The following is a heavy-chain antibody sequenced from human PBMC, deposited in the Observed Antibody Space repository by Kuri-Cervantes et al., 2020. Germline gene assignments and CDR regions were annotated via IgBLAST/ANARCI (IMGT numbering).Heavy chain of an antibody. V-gene: IGHV3-9*01. D-gene: IGHD1-26*01. CDR1: GFTFDDYA. J-gene: IGHJ3*02. CDR2: ISWNSGSI. CDR3: AKDHFTFNSEDAFDI. Sequence: GGSLRLSCAASGFTFDDYAMHWVRQAPGKGLEWVSGISWNSGSIGYADSVKGRFTISRDNAKNSLFLQMNSLRAEDTAVYYCAKDHFTFNSEDAFDIWGQGTMVTVSS.